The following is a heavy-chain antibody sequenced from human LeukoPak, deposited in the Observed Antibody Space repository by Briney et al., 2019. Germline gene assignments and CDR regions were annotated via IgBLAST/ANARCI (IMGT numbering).Heavy chain of an antibody. J-gene: IGHJ4*02. CDR2: MFDSETT. CDR1: GVSISSHY. CDR3: ATIKRGSIYGYFDF. Sequence: SETLSLTCTVSGVSISSHYWSWIRQPPGKGLEWIGYMFDSETTKDNPSLQSRISLSADTSKNHFSLRVRSVSAADTAVYYCATIKRGSIYGYFDFWGQGILVSVSS. D-gene: IGHD5-18*01. V-gene: IGHV4-59*11.